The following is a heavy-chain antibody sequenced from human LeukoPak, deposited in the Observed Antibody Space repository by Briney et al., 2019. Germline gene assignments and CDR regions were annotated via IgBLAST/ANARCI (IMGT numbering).Heavy chain of an antibody. CDR2: IYYSGST. J-gene: IGHJ4*02. CDR3: ARQRFLEWYFDY. D-gene: IGHD3-3*01. CDR1: GVSISSYY. Sequence: SETLSLTCTVSGVSISSYYWSWIRQSPGKGLGWIGYIYYSGSTNYNPSLKSRVTISVDTSKNQFSLKLSSVTAADTAVYYCARQRFLEWYFDYWGQGTLVTVSS. V-gene: IGHV4-59*08.